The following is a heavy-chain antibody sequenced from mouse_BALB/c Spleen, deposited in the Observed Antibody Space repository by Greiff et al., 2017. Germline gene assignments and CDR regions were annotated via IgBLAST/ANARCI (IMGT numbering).Heavy chain of an antibody. CDR3: ARNEGLRLPWFAY. CDR1: GFSLTSYG. D-gene: IGHD1-2*01. Sequence: VMLVESGPGLVQPSQSLSITCTVSGFSLTSYGVHWVRQSPGKGLEWLGVIWSGGSTDYNAAFISRLSISKDNSKSQVFFKMNSLQANDTAIYYCARNEGLRLPWFAYWGQGTLVTVSA. CDR2: IWSGGST. J-gene: IGHJ3*01. V-gene: IGHV2-2*02.